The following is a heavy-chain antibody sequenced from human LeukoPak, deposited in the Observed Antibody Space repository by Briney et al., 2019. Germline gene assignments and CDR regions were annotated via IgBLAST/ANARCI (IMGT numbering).Heavy chain of an antibody. CDR3: ARDRGYSYGYNYYYYMDV. D-gene: IGHD5-18*01. J-gene: IGHJ6*03. Sequence: PGWSLRLSCAASGFTFSSYEMNWVRQAPGRGLEWVSYISSSGSTIYYADSVKGRFTISRDNAKNSLYLQMNSLRAEDTAVYYCARDRGYSYGYNYYYYMDVWGKGTTVTVSS. CDR2: ISSSGSTI. CDR1: GFTFSSYE. V-gene: IGHV3-48*03.